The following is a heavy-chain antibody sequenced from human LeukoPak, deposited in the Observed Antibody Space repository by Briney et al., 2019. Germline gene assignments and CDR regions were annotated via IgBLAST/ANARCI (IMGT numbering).Heavy chain of an antibody. CDR3: AKDPTMVQGVITDY. Sequence: GGSLRLSCAASGFTFKSYAMSWVRQAPGKGLGWVSAISGSGGSTYYADSVKGRFTISRDNSKNTLYLQMNSLRAEDTAVYYCAKDPTMVQGVITDYWGQGTLVTVSS. CDR1: GFTFKSYA. J-gene: IGHJ4*02. V-gene: IGHV3-23*01. D-gene: IGHD3-10*01. CDR2: ISGSGGST.